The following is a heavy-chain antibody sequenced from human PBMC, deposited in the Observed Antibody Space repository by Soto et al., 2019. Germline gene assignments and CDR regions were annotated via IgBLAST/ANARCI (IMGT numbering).Heavy chain of an antibody. V-gene: IGHV1-2*04. Sequence: ASVKVSCKASGYTFTSYYMHWVRRAPGQGLEWMGWINPNSGGTNYAQKFQGWVTMTRDASISTAYMELSRLRSDDTAVYYCALLRLGELSPDAFDIWGQGTMVTVSS. J-gene: IGHJ3*02. CDR2: INPNSGGT. D-gene: IGHD3-16*02. CDR1: GYTFTSYY. CDR3: ALLRLGELSPDAFDI.